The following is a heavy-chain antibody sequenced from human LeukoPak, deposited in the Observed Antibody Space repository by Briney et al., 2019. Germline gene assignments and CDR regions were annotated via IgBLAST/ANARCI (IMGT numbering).Heavy chain of an antibody. D-gene: IGHD3-3*01. CDR1: GGYISSYY. V-gene: IGHV4-59*01. J-gene: IGHJ4*02. CDR3: ARVLAPYDFRSGYSPYYFDY. CDR2: IYYSGST. Sequence: SETLSLACTVFGGYISSYYWSWIRQPPGKGLEWIGYIYYSGSTNYNPSLKSRVTISVDTSKNQFSLKLSSVTAADTAVYYCARVLAPYDFRSGYSPYYFDYWGQGTLVTVSS.